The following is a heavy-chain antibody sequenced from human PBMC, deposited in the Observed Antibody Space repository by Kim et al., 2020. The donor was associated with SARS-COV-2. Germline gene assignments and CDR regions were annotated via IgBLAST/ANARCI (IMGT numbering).Heavy chain of an antibody. J-gene: IGHJ3*02. Sequence: NYAQKFHGRVTITADKSTSTAYMELSSLRSEDTAVYYCARIQSGHDAFDIWGQGTMVTVSS. CDR3: ARIQSGHDAFDI. V-gene: IGHV1-69*02. D-gene: IGHD6-25*01.